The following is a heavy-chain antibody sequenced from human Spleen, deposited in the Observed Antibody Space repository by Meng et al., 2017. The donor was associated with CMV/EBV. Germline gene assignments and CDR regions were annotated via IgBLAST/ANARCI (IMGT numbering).Heavy chain of an antibody. V-gene: IGHV3-21*01. CDR1: EFTFNNYT. Sequence: GESLKISCAVSEFTFNNYTMNWVRQAPGRGLEWVSLISSTTSYIYYADSVMGRFTISRDNAKNSLYLQMNSLRADDTAVYYCARVEGVAAAGWFDSWGLGTLVTVSS. CDR2: ISSTTSYI. D-gene: IGHD6-13*01. CDR3: ARVEGVAAAGWFDS. J-gene: IGHJ5*01.